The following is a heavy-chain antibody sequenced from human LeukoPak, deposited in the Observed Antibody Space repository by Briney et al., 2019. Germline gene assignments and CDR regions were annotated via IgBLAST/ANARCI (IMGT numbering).Heavy chain of an antibody. CDR3: AYFSRIRGRGHGIFDY. Sequence: SETLSLTCAVYGGSFSGYYWSWIRQPPGKGLEWIGEINHSGSTNYNPSLKSRVTISVDTSKNQFSLKLSSVTAADTAVYCCAYFSRIRGRGHGIFDYWGQGTLVTVSS. J-gene: IGHJ4*02. V-gene: IGHV4-34*01. CDR1: GGSFSGYY. CDR2: INHSGST. D-gene: IGHD3-10*01.